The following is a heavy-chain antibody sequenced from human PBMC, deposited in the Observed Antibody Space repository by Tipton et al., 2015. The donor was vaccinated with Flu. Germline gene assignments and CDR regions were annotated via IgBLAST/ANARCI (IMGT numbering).Heavy chain of an antibody. CDR2: ISDDGNNQ. V-gene: IGHV3-30*03. CDR3: ARDRAVRRKVGWYFDY. D-gene: IGHD1-26*01. Sequence: SLRLSCAASGFTFNNYGIHWIRQIPGKGLEWVAVISDDGNNQYYGDSVKGRFTISRDNSKNTVHLQMDSLRVEDTAVYYCARDRAVRRKVGWYFDYWGQGTLVTVSS. CDR1: GFTFNNYG. J-gene: IGHJ4*02.